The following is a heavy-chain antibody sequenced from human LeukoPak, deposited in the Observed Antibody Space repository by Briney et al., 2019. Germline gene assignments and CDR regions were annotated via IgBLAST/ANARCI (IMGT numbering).Heavy chain of an antibody. V-gene: IGHV4-30-4*01. J-gene: IGHJ5*02. CDR2: IYYSGST. D-gene: IGHD3-10*01. Sequence: SETLSLTCTVSGGSISSGDYYWSWIRQPPGKGLEWIGYIYYSGSTYYNPSLKSRVTISVDTSKNQFSLKLSSVTAADTAVYYCARGAYYYGSGSYDEWDWFDPWGQGTLVTVSS. CDR1: GGSISSGDYY. CDR3: ARGAYYYGSGSYDEWDWFDP.